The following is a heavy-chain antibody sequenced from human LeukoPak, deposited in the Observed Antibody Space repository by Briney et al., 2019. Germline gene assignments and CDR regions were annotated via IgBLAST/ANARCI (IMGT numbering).Heavy chain of an antibody. CDR3: ASPNWRTAKPAGRGRAVVAATPS. V-gene: IGHV3-23*01. Sequence: QTGGSLRLSCAASGFTFNSYAMSWVRQAPGKGLEWVSAISGSGGSTYYADSVKGRFTISRDNSKNTLYLQMKSLRAEETAVYYCASPNWRTAKPAGRGRAVVAATPSWGQGTLVTVSS. CDR2: ISGSGGST. CDR1: GFTFNSYA. J-gene: IGHJ5*02. D-gene: IGHD2-15*01.